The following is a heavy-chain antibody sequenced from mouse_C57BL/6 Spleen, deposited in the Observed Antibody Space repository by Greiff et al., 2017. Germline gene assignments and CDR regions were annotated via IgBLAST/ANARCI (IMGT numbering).Heavy chain of an antibody. CDR1: GYTFTSYW. CDR2: IHPSDGDT. CDR3: AIEALDY. J-gene: IGHJ2*01. V-gene: IGHV1-74*01. Sequence: QVQLQQSGAELVKPGASVKVSCKASGYTFTSYWMHWVKQRPGQGLEWIGRIHPSDGDTNYNQTFKGKATVTVAKSSSTAYMQHSSLTSSDSAVCYCAIEALDYWGQGTTLTVSS.